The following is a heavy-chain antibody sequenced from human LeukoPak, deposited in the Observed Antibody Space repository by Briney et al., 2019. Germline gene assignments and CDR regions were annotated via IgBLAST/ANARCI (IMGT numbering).Heavy chain of an antibody. CDR2: ISYDGSNI. CDR1: GFTFSSYA. V-gene: IGHV3-30*04. Sequence: GRSLRLSCAASGFTFSSYAMHWVRQAPGKGLEWVAVISYDGSNIYYADSVKGRFTISRDNSKNTLYLQMNSLRAEDTAVYYCARRRSFGLSWTMDVWGKGITVTVSS. J-gene: IGHJ6*03. D-gene: IGHD5-18*01. CDR3: ARRRSFGLSWTMDV.